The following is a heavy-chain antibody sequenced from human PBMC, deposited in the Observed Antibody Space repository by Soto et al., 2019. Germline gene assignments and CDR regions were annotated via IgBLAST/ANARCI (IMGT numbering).Heavy chain of an antibody. CDR2: INHSGST. CDR1: GGSFSGYY. V-gene: IGHV4-34*01. D-gene: IGHD3-10*01. Sequence: PSETLSLTCAVYGGSFSGYYWSWIRQPPGKGLEWIGGINHSGSTNYNPSLKSRVTISVDTSKNQFSLKLSSVTAADTAVYYCARKTALWFGELGTYNWFDPWGQGTQVTVSS. CDR3: ARKTALWFGELGTYNWFDP. J-gene: IGHJ5*02.